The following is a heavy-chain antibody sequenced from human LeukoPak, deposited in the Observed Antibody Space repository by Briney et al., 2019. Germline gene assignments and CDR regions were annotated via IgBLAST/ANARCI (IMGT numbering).Heavy chain of an antibody. D-gene: IGHD6-13*01. V-gene: IGHV3-64*01. J-gene: IGHJ4*02. CDR2: ISSNGGST. Sequence: PGGSLRLSCAASGFTFSSYAVHWVRQAPGKGLEYVSAISSNGGSTYYANSVKGGFTISRDNSKNTLYLQMGSLRAEDMAVYYCARGYRQLVPPYFGYWGQGTLVTVS. CDR3: ARGYRQLVPPYFGY. CDR1: GFTFSSYA.